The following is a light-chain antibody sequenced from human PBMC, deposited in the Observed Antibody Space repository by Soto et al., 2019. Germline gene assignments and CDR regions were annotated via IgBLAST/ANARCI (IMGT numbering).Light chain of an antibody. CDR3: QQRSNWPPIT. V-gene: IGKV3-11*01. CDR1: QSVSSY. Sequence: EIVMRQSPATLSVSPGEGATLSVRASQSVSSYLAWYQQKPGQAPRLLIYDASNRATGIPARFSGSGSGTDFTLTISSLEPEDFAVYYCQQRSNWPPITFGQGTRLEIK. CDR2: DAS. J-gene: IGKJ5*01.